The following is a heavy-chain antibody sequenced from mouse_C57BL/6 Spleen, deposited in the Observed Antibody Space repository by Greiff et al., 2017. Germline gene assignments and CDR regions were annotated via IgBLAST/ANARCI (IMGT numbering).Heavy chain of an antibody. CDR3: ARENYGSLDD. CDR2: INYDGSST. Sequence: EVKLMESEGGLVQPGSSMKLSCTASGFTFSDYYMAWVRQVPEKGLEWVANINYDGSSTYYLDSLKSRFIISRDNAKNILYLQMSSLKSEDTATYYCARENYGSLDDWGQGTTLTVSS. J-gene: IGHJ2*01. D-gene: IGHD1-1*01. CDR1: GFTFSDYY. V-gene: IGHV5-16*01.